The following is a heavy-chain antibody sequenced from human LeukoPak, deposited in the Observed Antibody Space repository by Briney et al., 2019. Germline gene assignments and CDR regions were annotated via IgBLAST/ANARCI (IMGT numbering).Heavy chain of an antibody. D-gene: IGHD3-10*02. CDR3: AELGITMIGGV. J-gene: IGHJ6*04. V-gene: IGHV3-11*04. Sequence: PGGSLRLSCAASGFTFSDVYMSWIRQAPGKGLEWISYISGSSATIYYADSVKGRFTISRDNAKNSLYLQMNSLRAEDTAVYYCAELGITMIGGVWGKGTTVTISS. CDR1: GFTFSDVY. CDR2: ISGSSATI.